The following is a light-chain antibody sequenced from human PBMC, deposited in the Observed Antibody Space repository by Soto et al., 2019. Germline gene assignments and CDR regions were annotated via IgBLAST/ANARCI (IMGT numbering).Light chain of an antibody. CDR3: SSYTNSSIV. Sequence: QSALTQPASVSVSPGQSITISCTGTSSDVGGYNYVSWYQQHPGKAPKLMIYDVSNRPSGVSNRFSGSKSGNTASLTISGLQAEEEADYYCSSYTNSSIVFGTGTKVTVL. CDR1: SSDVGGYNY. CDR2: DVS. J-gene: IGLJ1*01. V-gene: IGLV2-14*01.